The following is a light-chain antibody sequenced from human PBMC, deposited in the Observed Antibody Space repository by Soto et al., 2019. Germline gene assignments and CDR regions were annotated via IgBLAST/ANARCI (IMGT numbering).Light chain of an antibody. CDR3: QQHGSR. J-gene: IGKJ4*01. V-gene: IGKV3-20*01. CDR1: QSVSSSY. Sequence: EFVLTQSPGTLSLSPGERATLSCRASQSVSSSYLAWYQQKPGQAPRLLIYGASSRATGIPDRFSGSGSGTDFTLTISRLEPEDFAVYYCQQHGSRFGGGTKVDIK. CDR2: GAS.